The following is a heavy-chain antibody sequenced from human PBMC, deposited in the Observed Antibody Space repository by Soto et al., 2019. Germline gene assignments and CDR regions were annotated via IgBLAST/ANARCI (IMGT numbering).Heavy chain of an antibody. CDR3: ARGRGFKKYYYDSSGSPEDAFDL. CDR2: ISSSSSYT. CDR1: GFTFSDYY. J-gene: IGHJ3*01. V-gene: IGHV3-11*06. Sequence: PGGSLRLSCAASGFTFSDYYMSWIRQAPGKGLEWVSYISSSSSYTNYADSVKGRFTISRDNAKNSLYLQMNSLRAEDTAVYYCARGRGFKKYYYDSSGSPEDAFDLWGQGTMATVSS. D-gene: IGHD3-22*01.